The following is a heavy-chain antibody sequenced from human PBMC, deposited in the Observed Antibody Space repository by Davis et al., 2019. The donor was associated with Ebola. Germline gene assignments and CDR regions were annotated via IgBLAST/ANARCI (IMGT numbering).Heavy chain of an antibody. CDR3: ARGIAAAGTNYYYGMDV. J-gene: IGHJ6*02. CDR1: GYTFTSYY. V-gene: IGHV1-46*01. D-gene: IGHD6-13*01. CDR2: INPSGGST. Sequence: AASVKVSCKASGYTFTSYYMHWVRQAPGQGLEWMGIINPSGGSTSYAQKFQGRVTMTRDTSTSTVYMELSNLRSEDTAVYYCARGIAAAGTNYYYGMDVWGQGTTVTVSS.